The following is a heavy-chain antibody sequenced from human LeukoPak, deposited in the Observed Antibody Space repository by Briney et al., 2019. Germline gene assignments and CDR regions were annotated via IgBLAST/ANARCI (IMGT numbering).Heavy chain of an antibody. V-gene: IGHV1-69*13. CDR2: IIPIFGTA. Sequence: SVKVSCKASGGTFSSYAISWVRQAPGQGLEWMGGIIPIFGTANYAQKFQGRVTITADESTSTAYMELSSLRSEDTAVYHCARDLTTMVRGVKPTYYFDYWGQGTLVTVSS. CDR3: ARDLTTMVRGVKPTYYFDY. J-gene: IGHJ4*02. D-gene: IGHD3-10*01. CDR1: GGTFSSYA.